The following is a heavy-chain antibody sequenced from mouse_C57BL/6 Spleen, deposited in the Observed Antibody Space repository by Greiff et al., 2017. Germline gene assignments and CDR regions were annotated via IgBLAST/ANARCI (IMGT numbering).Heavy chain of an antibody. Sequence: EVQLQQSGPELVKPGASVKISCKASGYTFTDYYMNWVKQSHGKSLEWIGDINPNNGGTSYNQKFKGKATLTVDKSSSTAYMELRSLTSEDSAVYYCARGVLPHWYYDVWGTGPTVTVSS. CDR1: GYTFTDYY. D-gene: IGHD2-10*01. CDR3: ARGVLPHWYYDV. V-gene: IGHV1-26*01. CDR2: INPNNGGT. J-gene: IGHJ1*03.